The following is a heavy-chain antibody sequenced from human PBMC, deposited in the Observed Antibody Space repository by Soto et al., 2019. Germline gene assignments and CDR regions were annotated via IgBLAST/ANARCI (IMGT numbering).Heavy chain of an antibody. D-gene: IGHD4-17*01. Sequence: PGGSLRLSCAASGFTFSSYDMHWVRQAPGRGLEWVSLISWDGGSTYYADSVKGRFTISRDNGKNSLYLQMNSLRTEDTALYYCAKAPYYGGGYYYYGMDVWGQGTTVTVSS. V-gene: IGHV3-43*02. J-gene: IGHJ6*02. CDR1: GFTFSSYD. CDR3: AKAPYYGGGYYYYGMDV. CDR2: ISWDGGST.